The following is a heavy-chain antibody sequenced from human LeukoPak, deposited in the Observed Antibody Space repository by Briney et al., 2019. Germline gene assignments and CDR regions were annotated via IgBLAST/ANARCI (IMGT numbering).Heavy chain of an antibody. CDR2: ISAYNGNT. D-gene: IGHD5-18*01. J-gene: IGHJ6*03. V-gene: IGHV1-18*01. CDR1: GYTFTSYG. Sequence: VASVKVSCKASGYTFTSYGISWVRQAPGQGLEWMGWISAYNGNTNYAQKLQGRVTITADKSTSTAYMELSSLRSEDTAVYYCARANVDTAMVSSYYYYYYMDVWGKGTTVTVSS. CDR3: ARANVDTAMVSSYYYYYYMDV.